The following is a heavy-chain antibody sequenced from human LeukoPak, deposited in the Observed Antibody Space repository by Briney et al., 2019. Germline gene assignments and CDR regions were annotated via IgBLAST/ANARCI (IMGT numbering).Heavy chain of an antibody. CDR1: GFTLSSYW. CDR3: ARGYSSGLHFDY. Sequence: SGRSLRLSCAASGFTLSSYWMHWVRQVPGKGLVWVSRIKSDGSDTRYADSVKGRFTISRDNAKNTLYLQMNSLRAEDTAVYYCARGYSSGLHFDYWGQGTLVTVSS. V-gene: IGHV3-74*01. CDR2: IKSDGSDT. D-gene: IGHD6-19*01. J-gene: IGHJ4*02.